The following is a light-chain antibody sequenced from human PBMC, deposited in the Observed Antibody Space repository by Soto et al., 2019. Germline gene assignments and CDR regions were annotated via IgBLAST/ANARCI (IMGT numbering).Light chain of an antibody. CDR2: GST. CDR3: QSYDNSLSAYV. V-gene: IGLV1-40*01. CDR1: SSDIGAGSE. J-gene: IGLJ1*01. Sequence: SVLTQPPSLSGTPGQRVTISCTGSSSDIGAGSEVLWYQQLPGTAPKLLIFGSTNRPSGVPDRFSGSKSATSASLAITGLQAEDEADYYCQSYDNSLSAYVFGTGTQLTVL.